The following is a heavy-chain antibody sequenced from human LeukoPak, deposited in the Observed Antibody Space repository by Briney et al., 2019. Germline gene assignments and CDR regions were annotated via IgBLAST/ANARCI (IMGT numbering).Heavy chain of an antibody. V-gene: IGHV3-48*03. CDR3: ARETTLLWFGESPDGDGMDV. J-gene: IGHJ6*02. CDR1: GFTFSNYE. Sequence: QPGGSLRLSCAGSGFTFSNYEMNWVRQAPGKGLEWLSYISGSGTSIFYADSVKGRFTISRDNAKNSLYLQMNSLRAEDTAVYYCARETTLLWFGESPDGDGMDVWGQGTTVTVSS. CDR2: ISGSGTSI. D-gene: IGHD3-10*01.